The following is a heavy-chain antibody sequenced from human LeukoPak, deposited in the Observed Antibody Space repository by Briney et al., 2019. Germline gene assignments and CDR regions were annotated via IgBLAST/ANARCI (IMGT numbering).Heavy chain of an antibody. Sequence: SETLSLTCTVSGGSISSYYWSWIRQPAGKGLEWIGRIYTSGSTNYNPSLKSRVTMSVDTSNNQFSLKLSSVTAADTAVYYCAGVQAAIHDYYYYMDVWGKGTTVTVSS. CDR3: AGVQAAIHDYYYYMDV. J-gene: IGHJ6*03. D-gene: IGHD2-2*02. V-gene: IGHV4-4*07. CDR1: GGSISSYY. CDR2: IYTSGST.